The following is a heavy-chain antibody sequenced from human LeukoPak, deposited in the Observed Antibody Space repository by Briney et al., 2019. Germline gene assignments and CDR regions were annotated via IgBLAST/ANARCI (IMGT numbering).Heavy chain of an antibody. CDR1: GFTFSSYT. J-gene: IGHJ3*02. Sequence: GSLRLSCAASGFTFSSYTMNWVRQAPRKGLEWVSSMSSSSSYIYYADSVKGRFTVSRDNAKNSLYLQMNSLRAEDTAVYYCAGNFRGELVSDAFDIWGQGTMVTVSS. V-gene: IGHV3-21*01. CDR3: AGNFRGELVSDAFDI. CDR2: MSSSSSYI. D-gene: IGHD1-26*01.